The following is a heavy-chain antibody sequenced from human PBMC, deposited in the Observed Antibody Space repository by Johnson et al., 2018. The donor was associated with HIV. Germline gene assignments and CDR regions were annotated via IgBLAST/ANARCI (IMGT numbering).Heavy chain of an antibody. CDR1: GFTFSSYA. V-gene: IGHV3-30*04. Sequence: VESGGGVVQPGRSLRLSCAASGFTFSSYAMHWVRQAPGKGLEWVAVISYDGSNQYYADSVKGRFTISRDNSKNTVFLQMNSLRPEDTAMYYCAAYYDFWSGSYTSGFDIWGQGTMVTVSS. J-gene: IGHJ3*02. CDR2: ISYDGSNQ. CDR3: AAYYDFWSGSYTSGFDI. D-gene: IGHD3-3*01.